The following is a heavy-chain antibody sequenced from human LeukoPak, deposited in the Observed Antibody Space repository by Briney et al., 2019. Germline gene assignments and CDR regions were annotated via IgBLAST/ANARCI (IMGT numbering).Heavy chain of an antibody. D-gene: IGHD2-15*01. J-gene: IGHJ6*02. CDR3: ARDQVARSYYYGMDV. Sequence: PSETLSLTCTVSGGSISSYYWSWIRQPPGKGLEWIGYIYYSGSTNYNPSLKSRVTISVDTSKNQFSLKLSSVTTADTAVYYCARDQVARSYYYGMDVWGQGTTVTVSS. CDR2: IYYSGST. V-gene: IGHV4-59*01. CDR1: GGSISSYY.